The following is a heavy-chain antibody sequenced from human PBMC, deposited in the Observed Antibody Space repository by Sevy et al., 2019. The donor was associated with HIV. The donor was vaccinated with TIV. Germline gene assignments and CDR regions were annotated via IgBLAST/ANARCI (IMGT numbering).Heavy chain of an antibody. J-gene: IGHJ4*02. CDR3: AKTGTTQLDY. CDR1: GFTFSRFG. CDR2: IRYDGGNK. V-gene: IGHV3-30*02. D-gene: IGHD1-7*01. Sequence: GGSLRLSCAASGFTFSRFGMHWVRQAPGKGLEWVAFIRYDGGNKYYVDSVKGRFTISRDNSENTLYLQMDALRAEDTAVYYCAKTGTTQLDYWGQGTLVTVSS.